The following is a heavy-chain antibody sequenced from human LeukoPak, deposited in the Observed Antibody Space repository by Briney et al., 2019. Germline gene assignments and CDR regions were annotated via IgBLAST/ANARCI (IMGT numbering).Heavy chain of an antibody. CDR1: GDSIVSRTYY. Sequence: SETLSLTCTVSGDSIVSRTYYWGWIRQSPGKGLEWIGSIYYTVNTYYNPSLKSRVTISDDTSKNLFSLELSSVTAADTAVYYCARHHLIDWSPAVDYWGQGTLVTVSS. J-gene: IGHJ4*02. CDR3: ARHHLIDWSPAVDY. V-gene: IGHV4-39*01. D-gene: IGHD3-9*01. CDR2: IYYTVNT.